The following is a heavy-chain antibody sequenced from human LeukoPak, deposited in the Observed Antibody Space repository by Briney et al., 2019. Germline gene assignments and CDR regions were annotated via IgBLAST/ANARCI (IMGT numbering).Heavy chain of an antibody. D-gene: IGHD3-22*01. Sequence: LSGGSLRLSCAASGFTVSSNYMSCVRQAPEKGLEWVSIIYSGGSTYYADSVKGRFTISRDNSQNTLYLQMNSLRAEDTAVYYCARGSDTSGYYYFDYWGQGTLVTVSS. CDR1: GFTVSSNY. CDR3: ARGSDTSGYYYFDY. V-gene: IGHV3-66*01. CDR2: IYSGGST. J-gene: IGHJ4*02.